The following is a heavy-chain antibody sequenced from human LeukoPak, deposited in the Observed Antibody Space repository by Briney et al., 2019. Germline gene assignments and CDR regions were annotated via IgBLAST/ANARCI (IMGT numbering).Heavy chain of an antibody. CDR1: GYSISSGYY. D-gene: IGHD3-3*01. CDR2: IYHSGST. CDR3: ARQGVLRFLEWLSDFDY. J-gene: IGHJ4*02. V-gene: IGHV4-38-2*01. Sequence: SETLSLTCAVSGYSISSGYYWGWIRQPPGKGLEWIGSIYHSGSTYYNPSLKSRVTISVDTSKNQFSLRLSFVTAADTAVYYCARQGVLRFLEWLSDFDYWGQGTLVTVSS.